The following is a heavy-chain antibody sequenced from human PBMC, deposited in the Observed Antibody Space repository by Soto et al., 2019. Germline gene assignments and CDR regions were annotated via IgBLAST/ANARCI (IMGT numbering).Heavy chain of an antibody. D-gene: IGHD1-1*01. CDR3: ARDYPGNGIES. V-gene: IGHV3-74*03. Sequence: EVQLVEAGGGLVQPGGSLRLSCAASGFTFNNYWMHWVRQAPGKGLMWVSHIEGDGFRTTYADSVRDRFTISRDNAKNALYLPMHSLRAEDTAVYFCARDYPGNGIESWGQGTLVTVSS. CDR2: IEGDGFRT. J-gene: IGHJ4*02. CDR1: GFTFNNYW.